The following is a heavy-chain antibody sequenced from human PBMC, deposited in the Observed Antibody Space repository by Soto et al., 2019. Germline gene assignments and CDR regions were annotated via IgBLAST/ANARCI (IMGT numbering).Heavy chain of an antibody. V-gene: IGHV3-30*18. CDR1: GFTFSSYG. CDR3: AKDTIAVVPTCDY. D-gene: IGHD6-19*01. CDR2: ISYDGSNK. J-gene: IGHJ4*02. Sequence: QVQLVESGGGVVQPGRSLRLSCAASGFTFSSYGMHWVRQAPGKGLEWVAVISYDGSNKYYADSVKGRLTISRDNSKNTLYRQRNSPRAEDTTVYFCAKDTIAVVPTCDYWGQGTLVTVSS.